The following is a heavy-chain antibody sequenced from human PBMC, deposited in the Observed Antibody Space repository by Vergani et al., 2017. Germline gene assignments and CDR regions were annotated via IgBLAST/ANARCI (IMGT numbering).Heavy chain of an antibody. J-gene: IGHJ4*02. Sequence: QVQLVESGGGVVQPGRSLRLSCAASGFTFNQYGMHWVRQAPGKGLEWVAVTWYDGNNKQYADSVKGRFTISRDNSKSTLYLQMNSLRAEDTAVYYCAGDWGPWDIVVVGNYWGQGTLVTVSS. V-gene: IGHV3-33*01. CDR3: AGDWGPWDIVVVGNY. CDR1: GFTFNQYG. D-gene: IGHD2-2*01. CDR2: TWYDGNNK.